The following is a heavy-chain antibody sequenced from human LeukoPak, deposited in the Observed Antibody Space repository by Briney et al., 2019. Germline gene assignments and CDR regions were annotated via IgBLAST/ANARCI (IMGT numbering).Heavy chain of an antibody. CDR3: ARAASTGYYYYYMDV. Sequence: SETLSLTCTVSGGSISSYYWSWIRQPPGKGLEWIGYIYYSGSTNYNPSPKSRATISVDTSKNQFSLKLSSVTAADTAVYYCARAASTGYYYYYMDVWGKGTTVTVSS. D-gene: IGHD1-14*01. CDR1: GGSISSYY. V-gene: IGHV4-59*01. CDR2: IYYSGST. J-gene: IGHJ6*03.